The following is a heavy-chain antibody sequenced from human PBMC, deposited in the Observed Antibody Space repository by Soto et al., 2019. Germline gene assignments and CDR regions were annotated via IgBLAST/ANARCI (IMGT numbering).Heavy chain of an antibody. CDR2: INSDGSST. J-gene: IGHJ4*02. V-gene: IGHV3-74*01. D-gene: IGHD3-16*01. CDR1: GFTFGNYW. Sequence: EVQLVESGGGLVQPGGSLRLSCEASGFTFGNYWMHWVRQAPGKGLVWVARINSDGSSTSYAASVKGRFTISRDNAEYTLYLQMKSLRAEDTGMYYCTEVISTVGGDFACWGQGTLVTVSS. CDR3: TEVISTVGGDFAC.